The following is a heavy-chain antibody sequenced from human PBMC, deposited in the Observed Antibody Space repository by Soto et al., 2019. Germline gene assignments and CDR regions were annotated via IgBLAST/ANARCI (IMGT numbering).Heavy chain of an antibody. CDR1: YFSIRSYY. CDR2: IYYSGST. V-gene: IGHV4-59*01. CDR3: ARTVATMGGDPLGNYSYYGMDV. J-gene: IGHJ6*02. D-gene: IGHD5-12*01. Sequence: SATLSLTCPFIYFSIRSYYWSWMRQPPGSGLEWIGYIYYSGSTNYNPSLKSRVTISVDTSKNQFSLKLSSVTAADTAVYYCARTVATMGGDPLGNYSYYGMDVWGQGTTVT.